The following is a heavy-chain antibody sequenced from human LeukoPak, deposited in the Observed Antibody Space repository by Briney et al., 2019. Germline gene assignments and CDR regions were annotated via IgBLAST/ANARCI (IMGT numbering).Heavy chain of an antibody. Sequence: ASVKVSCKASGYTFTGYYMHWVRQAPGQGLEWMGWINPNSGGTNYAQKLQGRVTMTRDTSISTAYMELSRLRSDDTAVYYCAREVSGSYLLYMDVWGKGTTVTVSS. CDR1: GYTFTGYY. CDR2: INPNSGGT. CDR3: AREVSGSYLLYMDV. D-gene: IGHD1-26*01. V-gene: IGHV1-2*02. J-gene: IGHJ6*03.